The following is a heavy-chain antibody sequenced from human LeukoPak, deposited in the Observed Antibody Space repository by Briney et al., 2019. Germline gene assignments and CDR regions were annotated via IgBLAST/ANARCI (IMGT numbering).Heavy chain of an antibody. V-gene: IGHV4-38-2*02. Sequence: SETLSLTCTVSDYSTSSGYFWTWIRQPPGKGLEWIGSIFHTGSSYYNPSLKSPVAISVDTSKTQFSLELSSVTAADTAVYYCARDLGLTISDNWFDPWGQGTLVTVSS. CDR3: ARDLGLTISDNWFDP. D-gene: IGHD3-3*01. CDR2: IFHTGSS. CDR1: DYSTSSGYF. J-gene: IGHJ5*02.